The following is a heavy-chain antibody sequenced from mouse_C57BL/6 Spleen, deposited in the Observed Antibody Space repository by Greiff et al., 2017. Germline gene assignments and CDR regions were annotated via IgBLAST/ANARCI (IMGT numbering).Heavy chain of an antibody. V-gene: IGHV1-81*01. J-gene: IGHJ4*01. CDR2: IYPRSGNT. Sequence: VQLQESGAELARPGASVKLSCKASGYTFTSYGIRWVKQRTGQGLEWIGEIYPRSGNTNYNEKFKGKATLTADKSSSTAYMELRSLTSEDSAVYFCARNDYDDGDYAMDYWGQGTSVTVSS. D-gene: IGHD2-4*01. CDR3: ARNDYDDGDYAMDY. CDR1: GYTFTSYG.